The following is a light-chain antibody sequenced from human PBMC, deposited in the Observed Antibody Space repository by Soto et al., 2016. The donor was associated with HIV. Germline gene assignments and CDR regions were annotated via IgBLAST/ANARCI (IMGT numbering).Light chain of an antibody. CDR3: QQFGNKPYT. CDR2: QAS. CDR1: QSFSSW. Sequence: DIQMTQSPSTLSASVGDRVTITCRASQSFSSWLAWYQQKPGKAPMLLIYQASSLESGVPSRFSGSGSGTEFTLTISSLQPDDFATYYCQQFGNKPYTFGQGTKLEIK. J-gene: IGKJ2*01. V-gene: IGKV1-5*03.